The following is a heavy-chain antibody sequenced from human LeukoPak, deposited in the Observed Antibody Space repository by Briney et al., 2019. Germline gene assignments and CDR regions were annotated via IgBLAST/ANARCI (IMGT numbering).Heavy chain of an antibody. Sequence: SVKVSCKASGGTFSSYAISWVRQAPGQGLEWMGGIIPIFGTANYAQKFQGRVTITTDESTSTAYMELSSLRSEDTAVYYCARVSSSWTDRIVGAIPPHAFDIWGQGTMVAVSS. CDR3: ARVSSSWTDRIVGAIPPHAFDI. CDR1: GGTFSSYA. CDR2: IIPIFGTA. V-gene: IGHV1-69*05. D-gene: IGHD1-26*01. J-gene: IGHJ3*02.